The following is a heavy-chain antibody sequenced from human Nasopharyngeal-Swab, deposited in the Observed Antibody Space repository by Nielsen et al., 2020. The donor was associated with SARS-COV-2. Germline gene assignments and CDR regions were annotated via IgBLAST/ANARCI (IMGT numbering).Heavy chain of an antibody. J-gene: IGHJ6*03. V-gene: IGHV3-7*01. CDR3: ARATHVATSFSYYYYYYMDV. CDR1: GFTFSSYW. D-gene: IGHD5-12*01. Sequence: EFLKISCAASGFTFSSYWMSWVRQAPGKGLEWVANIKQDGSEKYYVDSVKGRFTISRDNAKNSLYLQMNSLRAEDTAVYYCARATHVATSFSYYYYYYMDVWGKGTTVTVSS. CDR2: IKQDGSEK.